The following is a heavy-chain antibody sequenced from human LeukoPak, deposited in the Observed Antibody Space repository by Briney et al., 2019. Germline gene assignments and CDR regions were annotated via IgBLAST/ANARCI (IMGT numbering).Heavy chain of an antibody. CDR3: AKDPGAYYYYYYMDV. V-gene: IGHV3-23*01. Sequence: GGSLRLSCAASGFTFSSYAMGWVRQAPGKGLEWVSAISGNGGSTYYADSAKGRFTISRDNSKNTLYLQMNSLRTEDTAVYYCAKDPGAYYYYYYMDVWGKGTTVTVSS. D-gene: IGHD4-17*01. CDR2: ISGNGGST. CDR1: GFTFSSYA. J-gene: IGHJ6*03.